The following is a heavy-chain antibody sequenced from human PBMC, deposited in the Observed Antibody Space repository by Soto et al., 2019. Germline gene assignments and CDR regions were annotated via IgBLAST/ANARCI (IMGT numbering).Heavy chain of an antibody. V-gene: IGHV4-39*01. J-gene: IGHJ4*02. CDR1: GGSISSSNYY. Sequence: SETLSLTCTVSGGSISSSNYYWAWIRQPPGKGLEWIGNIYYTEGTYYNPPLESRVTISVDTSENQVSLKLFPVTAADTALYYCVSAAKWELLFDYWGQGIQVTVSS. CDR2: IYYTEGT. D-gene: IGHD1-26*01. CDR3: VSAAKWELLFDY.